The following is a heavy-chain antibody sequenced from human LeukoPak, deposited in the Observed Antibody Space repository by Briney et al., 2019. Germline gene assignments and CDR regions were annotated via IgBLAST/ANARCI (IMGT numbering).Heavy chain of an antibody. CDR2: IIPIFGTA. D-gene: IGHD2-21*02. CDR1: GGTVSSYA. CDR3: ARSPLRYCGGDCYSGYNWFDP. J-gene: IGHJ5*02. Sequence: SVKVSCKASGGTVSSYAISWVRQAPGQGLEWMGGIIPIFGTANYAQKFQGRVTITADESTSTAYMELSSLRSEDTAVYYCARSPLRYCGGDCYSGYNWFDPWGQGTLVTVSS. V-gene: IGHV1-69*13.